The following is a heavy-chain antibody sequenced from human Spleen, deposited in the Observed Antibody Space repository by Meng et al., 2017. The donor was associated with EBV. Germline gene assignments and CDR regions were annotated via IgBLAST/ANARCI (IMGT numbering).Heavy chain of an antibody. Sequence: LVQSGSETQNAGASLTVAYNAYSCPCPLHIVTCVRPAPGQVLEWLGRVFPYNGATEYSQNFQGRVTMSSDTSITTVYMDLNSLRSDDTAVYYCASLWGSWSFHDFWGQGTLVTVSS. J-gene: IGHJ4*02. V-gene: IGHV1-2*06. CDR2: VFPYNGAT. CDR3: ASLWGSWSFHDF. D-gene: IGHD3-10*01. CDR1: SCPCPLHI.